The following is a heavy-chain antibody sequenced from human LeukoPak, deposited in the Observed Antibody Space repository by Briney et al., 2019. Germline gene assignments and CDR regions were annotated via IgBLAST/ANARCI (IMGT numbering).Heavy chain of an antibody. J-gene: IGHJ4*02. CDR1: GDSLSRSY. CDR3: ARGLRDSSGYYEYYFDY. Sequence: SETLSLTCTVSGDSLSRSYWSWIRQPPGKGLEWIGYIYYTGSTNYNPSLKSRVTISVDTSKNQFSLKLSSVTAADTAVYYCARGLRDSSGYYEYYFDYWGQGTLVTASS. CDR2: IYYTGST. D-gene: IGHD3-22*01. V-gene: IGHV4-59*01.